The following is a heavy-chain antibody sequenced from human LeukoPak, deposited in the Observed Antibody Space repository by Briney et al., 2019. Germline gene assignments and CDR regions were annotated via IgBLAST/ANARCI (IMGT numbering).Heavy chain of an antibody. CDR2: ISYDGSNK. J-gene: IGHJ6*02. CDR1: GFTFSSYA. Sequence: SGGSLRLSCAASGFTFSSYAMHWVRQAPGKGLEWVAVISYDGSNKYYADSVKGRFTISRDSSKNTLYLQMNSLRAEDTAVYYCARDHNPLAAAGTETYYYYGMDVWGQGTTVTVSS. V-gene: IGHV3-30-3*01. CDR3: ARDHNPLAAAGTETYYYYGMDV. D-gene: IGHD6-13*01.